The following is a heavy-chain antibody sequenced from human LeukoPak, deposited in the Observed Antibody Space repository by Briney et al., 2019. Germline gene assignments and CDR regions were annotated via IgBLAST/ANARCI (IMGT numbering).Heavy chain of an antibody. CDR2: MSYHGTTE. CDR3: AKVVAYTVAAFDL. CDR1: GFRFRSFA. V-gene: IGHV3-30-3*01. J-gene: IGHJ3*01. D-gene: IGHD3-16*01. Sequence: GGSLRLSCAASGFRFRSFAMNWVRQAPGKGLVWVAVMSYHGTTEFYAESVKGRFTISRDNSKNTLYLQMNSLRPEDTAIYYCAKVVAYTVAAFDLWGQGTMVTVSS.